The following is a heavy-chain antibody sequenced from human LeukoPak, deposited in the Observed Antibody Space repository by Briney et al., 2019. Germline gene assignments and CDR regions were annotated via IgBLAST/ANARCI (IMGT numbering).Heavy chain of an antibody. V-gene: IGHV4-61*08. D-gene: IGHD6-19*01. CDR2: IYYSGST. Sequence: PSETLSLTCTVSGGSISSGGYYWSWIRQPPGKGLEWIGYIYYSGSTNYNPSLKSRVTISVDTSKNQFSLKLSSVTAADTAVYYCARVPAVAGLAPPDYWGQGTLVTVSS. J-gene: IGHJ4*02. CDR1: GGSISSGGYY. CDR3: ARVPAVAGLAPPDY.